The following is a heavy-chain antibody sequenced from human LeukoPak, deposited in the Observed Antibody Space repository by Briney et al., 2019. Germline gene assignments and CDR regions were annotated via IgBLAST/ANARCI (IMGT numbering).Heavy chain of an antibody. CDR3: ASHYYDSSAYYYGFDY. Sequence: SVKVSCKASGGTFSSYAISWVRQAPGQGLEWMGGIIPIFGTANYAQKFQGRVTITADESTSTAYMELSNLRSEDTAVYYCASHYYDSSAYYYGFDYWGQGTLVTVSS. CDR2: IIPIFGTA. J-gene: IGHJ4*02. CDR1: GGTFSSYA. D-gene: IGHD3-22*01. V-gene: IGHV1-69*01.